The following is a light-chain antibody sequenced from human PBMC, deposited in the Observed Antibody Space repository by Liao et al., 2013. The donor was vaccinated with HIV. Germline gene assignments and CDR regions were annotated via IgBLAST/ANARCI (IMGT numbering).Light chain of an antibody. CDR1: ALPKQY. CDR3: QAWDSSTVV. Sequence: SYELTQPPSVSVSPGQTARITCSGDALPKQYAYWYQQKPGQAPVLLIYKDSERPSGIPERFSGSKFGNTAILSIRGTQAMDEADYYCQAWDSSTVVFGTGTRVTVL. J-gene: IGLJ1*01. V-gene: IGLV3-25*02. CDR2: KDS.